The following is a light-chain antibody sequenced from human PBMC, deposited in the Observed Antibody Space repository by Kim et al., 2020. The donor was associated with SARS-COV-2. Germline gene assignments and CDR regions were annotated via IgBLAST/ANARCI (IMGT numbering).Light chain of an antibody. CDR3: QAWDSRTAVV. CDR1: KLGNKY. J-gene: IGLJ2*01. Sequence: SYELTQPPSVSVSPGQTASITCSGDKLGNKYTSWYQQKPGQSPVLVMYQDSKRPSGIPERFSGSNSGNTATLTISGTQAIDEADYYCQAWDSRTAVVFGGGTQLTVL. V-gene: IGLV3-1*01. CDR2: QDS.